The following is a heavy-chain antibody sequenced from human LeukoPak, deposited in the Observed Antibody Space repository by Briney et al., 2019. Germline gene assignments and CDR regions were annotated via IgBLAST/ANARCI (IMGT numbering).Heavy chain of an antibody. D-gene: IGHD3-10*01. CDR3: AKAPGYYYEI. CDR1: GFTFSSYT. Sequence: GGSLRLSCAASGFTFSSYTMHWVRQAPGKGLEWVAVISYDGTDKYYADSVKGRFTISRDNSKNTLYLQINSPRAEDTAVYYCAKAPGYYYEIWGQGTVVTVSS. J-gene: IGHJ3*02. V-gene: IGHV3-30*04. CDR2: ISYDGTDK.